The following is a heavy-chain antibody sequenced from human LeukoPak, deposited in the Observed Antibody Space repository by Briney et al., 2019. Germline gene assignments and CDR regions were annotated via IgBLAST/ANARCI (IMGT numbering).Heavy chain of an antibody. V-gene: IGHV3-48*01. J-gene: IGHJ4*02. CDR3: ARGNVAARPKEDFFC. D-gene: IGHD6-6*01. CDR1: GFTFSSYS. CDR2: ISSSSSTI. Sequence: GGSLRLSCAASGFTFSSYSMNWVRPAPRRGRAWVSYISSSSSTIYYADSLKGRFTISRDNAKNSLYLQMNSLRAEDTAVYYCARGNVAARPKEDFFCWGQGTLVTVSS.